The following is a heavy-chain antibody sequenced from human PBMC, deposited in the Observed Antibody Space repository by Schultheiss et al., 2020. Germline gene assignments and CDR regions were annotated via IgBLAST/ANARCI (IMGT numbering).Heavy chain of an antibody. CDR3: ARDHGISPPRYYYGMDV. V-gene: IGHV1-24*01. CDR2: FDPEDGET. J-gene: IGHJ6*02. Sequence: ASVKVSCKVSGYTLTELSMHWVRQAPGKGLEWMGGFDPEDGETIYAQKFQGRVTMTEDTSTDTAYMELSSLRSEDTAVYYCARDHGISPPRYYYGMDVWGQGTTVTVSS. CDR1: GYTLTELS.